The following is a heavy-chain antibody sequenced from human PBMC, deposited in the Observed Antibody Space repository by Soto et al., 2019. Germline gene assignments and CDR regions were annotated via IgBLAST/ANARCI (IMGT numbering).Heavy chain of an antibody. J-gene: IGHJ4*02. V-gene: IGHV1-8*01. D-gene: IGHD3-10*01. Sequence: QVQLVQSGAEVKKPGASVKVSCKASGYTFTSYDINWVRQATGQGLEWMGWMSPNSGNTGYAQKLQGRVTMTRNTSISTAYMELSRLRSEDAAVYYCARGELLWLGELLRWGQGTLVTVSS. CDR1: GYTFTSYD. CDR2: MSPNSGNT. CDR3: ARGELLWLGELLR.